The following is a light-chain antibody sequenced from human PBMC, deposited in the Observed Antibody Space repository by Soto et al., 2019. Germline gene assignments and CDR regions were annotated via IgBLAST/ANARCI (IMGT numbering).Light chain of an antibody. Sequence: TQPASVSWSPGHSFTISFTRTSTDVGGYNYVSWSQQHPGKAPKLMIYQVSNRPSGVSNRLSGSKSGNAASLTISGLQAEDAADYSCSSYTRSRTYVFGTGNKVTV. J-gene: IGLJ1*01. CDR2: QVS. CDR3: SSYTRSRTYV. V-gene: IGLV2-14*01. CDR1: STDVGGYNY.